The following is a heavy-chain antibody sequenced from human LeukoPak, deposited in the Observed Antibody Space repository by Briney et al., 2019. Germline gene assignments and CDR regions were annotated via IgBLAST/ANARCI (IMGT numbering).Heavy chain of an antibody. CDR2: IYYSGST. Sequence: SETLSLTCTVSGGSISSSSYYWGWIRQPPGKGLEWIGSIYYSGSTYYNPSLKSRVTISVDTSKNQFSLKLSSVTAADTAAYYCARGSTVTPYNWFDPWGQGTLVTVSS. CDR1: GGSISSSSYY. D-gene: IGHD4-17*01. CDR3: ARGSTVTPYNWFDP. V-gene: IGHV4-39*01. J-gene: IGHJ5*02.